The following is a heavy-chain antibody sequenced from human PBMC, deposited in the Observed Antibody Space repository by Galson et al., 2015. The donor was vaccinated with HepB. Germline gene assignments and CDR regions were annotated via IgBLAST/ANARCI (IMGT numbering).Heavy chain of an antibody. Sequence: SVKVSCKASGYTFTAYYIHWVRQAPGQGLEWMGRINPQSGGTNFAQKFQGRVAMTRDTSLSTAYMEVSRLRSDETAMYYCAKEGRSVTTLTHAFDLWGQGTMVTVSS. D-gene: IGHD4-17*01. J-gene: IGHJ3*01. V-gene: IGHV1-2*06. CDR1: GYTFTAYY. CDR3: AKEGRSVTTLTHAFDL. CDR2: INPQSGGT.